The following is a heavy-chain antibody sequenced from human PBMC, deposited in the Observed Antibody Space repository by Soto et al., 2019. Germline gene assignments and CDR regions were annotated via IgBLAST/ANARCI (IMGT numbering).Heavy chain of an antibody. CDR3: ARSPGDYYIE. D-gene: IGHD3-9*01. Sequence: PGGSLRLSCADSGFSFSSYWMHWVRQGPGKGLVWVSRINTDGSSTNYADSVRGRFAISRDNAKNTVYLQMNSLRDEDTAVYYCARSPGDYYIEWGQGTMVTVSS. V-gene: IGHV3-74*01. CDR2: INTDGSST. J-gene: IGHJ3*01. CDR1: GFSFSSYW.